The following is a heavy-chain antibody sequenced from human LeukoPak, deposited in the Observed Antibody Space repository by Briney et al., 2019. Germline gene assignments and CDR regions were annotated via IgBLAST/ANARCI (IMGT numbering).Heavy chain of an antibody. CDR1: GFTFSSYG. CDR3: AKDRSSGWQLDY. CDR2: ISYDGSNK. V-gene: IGHV3-30*19. J-gene: IGHJ4*02. Sequence: GGSLRLSCAASGFTFSSYGMHWVRQAPGKGLEWVAVISYDGSNKYYADSVKGRFTISRDNSKNTLYLQMNSLRAEDTAVYYCAKDRSSGWQLDYWGQGTLVTVSS. D-gene: IGHD6-19*01.